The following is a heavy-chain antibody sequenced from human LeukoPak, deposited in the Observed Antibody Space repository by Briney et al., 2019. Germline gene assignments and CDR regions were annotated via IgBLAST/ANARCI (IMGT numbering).Heavy chain of an antibody. CDR3: ASSTTGTTGDAFDI. V-gene: IGHV1-8*03. J-gene: IGHJ3*02. CDR1: GYTFTSYD. D-gene: IGHD1-1*01. Sequence: ASVKVSCKASGYTFTSYDINWVRQATGQGLEWMGWMNPNSGNTGYAQKFQGRVTITRNTSISTAYMELSSLRSEGTAVYYCASSTTGTTGDAFDIWGQGTMVTVSS. CDR2: MNPNSGNT.